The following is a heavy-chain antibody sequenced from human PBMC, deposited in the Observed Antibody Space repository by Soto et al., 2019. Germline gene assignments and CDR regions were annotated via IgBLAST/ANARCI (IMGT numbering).Heavy chain of an antibody. J-gene: IGHJ6*02. Sequence: GGSLRLSCAASGFTFSSYGMHWVRQAPGKGLEWVAVIWYDGSNKYYADSVKGRFTISRDNSKNTLYLQMNSLRAEDTAVYYCARDLGIVDTAMVRMFYGMDVWGQGTTVTVSS. CDR3: ARDLGIVDTAMVRMFYGMDV. V-gene: IGHV3-33*01. CDR1: GFTFSSYG. CDR2: IWYDGSNK. D-gene: IGHD5-18*01.